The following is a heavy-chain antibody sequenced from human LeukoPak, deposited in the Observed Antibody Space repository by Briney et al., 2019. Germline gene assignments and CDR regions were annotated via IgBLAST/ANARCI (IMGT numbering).Heavy chain of an antibody. V-gene: IGHV3-13*01. CDR1: GFTFSGYD. J-gene: IGHJ4*02. D-gene: IGHD3-10*01. CDR2: IGTAGDT. Sequence: PGGSLRLSCVASGFTFSGYDMHWVRQSAGGGLEWVSAIGTAGDTYYPGSVKGRFTIPRDNARNSLYLQMHTLRVGDTAVYYCATAGRGATSGSYDNWGQGTLVTVSS. CDR3: ATAGRGATSGSYDN.